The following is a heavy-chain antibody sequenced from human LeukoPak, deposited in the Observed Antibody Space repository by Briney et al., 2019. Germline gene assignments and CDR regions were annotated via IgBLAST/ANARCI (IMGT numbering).Heavy chain of an antibody. D-gene: IGHD4-17*01. V-gene: IGHV4-61*01. CDR1: GGSVSSGSYY. J-gene: IGHJ4*02. Sequence: SETLSLTCTVSGGSVSSGSYYWSWIRQPPGKGLEWIGYIYYSGSTNYNPPLKSRVTISVDTSKNQFSLKLSSVTAADTAVYYCARGGLYGDCVWSLDYWGQGTLVTVSS. CDR2: IYYSGST. CDR3: ARGGLYGDCVWSLDY.